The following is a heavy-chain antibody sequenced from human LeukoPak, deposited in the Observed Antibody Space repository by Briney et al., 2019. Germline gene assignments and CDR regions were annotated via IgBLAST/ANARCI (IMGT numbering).Heavy chain of an antibody. J-gene: IGHJ4*02. D-gene: IGHD1-26*01. CDR3: ARLERVGVHFDY. CDR2: IYHSGST. V-gene: IGHV4-4*02. CDR1: GGSISSSNW. Sequence: SETLSLTCAVSGGSISSSNWWSWVRQPPGKGLEWIGKIYHSGSTNYDPSLKSRVTISVDKSKNQFSLKLSSVTAADTAVYYCARLERVGVHFDYWGQGTLVTVSS.